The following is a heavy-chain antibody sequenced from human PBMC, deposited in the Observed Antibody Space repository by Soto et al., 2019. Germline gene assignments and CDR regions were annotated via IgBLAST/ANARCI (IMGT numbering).Heavy chain of an antibody. CDR3: EKACYVFLFVYYWDYYYGLDV. Sequence: HPGGSLRLSCAASGLTFITYGMHWVRQAPGKGLEWVALISNDGSNKYYADYVKGRFTISRDNSKNTLYLQMNSLRAEDTAVYYCEKACYVFLFVYYWDYYYGLDVGGKGTTVTVPS. CDR1: GLTFITYG. V-gene: IGHV3-30*18. CDR2: ISNDGSNK. J-gene: IGHJ6*04. D-gene: IGHD3-3*01.